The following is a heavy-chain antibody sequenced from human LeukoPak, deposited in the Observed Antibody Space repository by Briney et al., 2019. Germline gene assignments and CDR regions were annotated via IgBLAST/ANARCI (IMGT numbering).Heavy chain of an antibody. J-gene: IGHJ6*02. CDR3: ARVDYGGNSVRVSYYYYGMDV. D-gene: IGHD4-23*01. CDR1: W. V-gene: IGHV4-4*02. CDR2: IYHSGST. Sequence: WMSWVRQPPGKGLEWIGEIYHSGSTNYNPSLKSRVTISVDKSKNQFSLKLSSVTAADTAVYYCARVDYGGNSVRVSYYYYGMDVWGQGTTVTVSS.